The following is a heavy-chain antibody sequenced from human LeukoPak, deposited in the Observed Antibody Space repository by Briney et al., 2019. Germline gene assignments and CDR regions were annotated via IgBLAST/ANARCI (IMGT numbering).Heavy chain of an antibody. V-gene: IGHV4-39*01. CDR2: IYYSGST. CDR1: GGSISSSSYY. Sequence: SETLSLTCTVSGGSISSSSYYWGWIRQPPGKGLEWIGSIYYSGSTYYNPSLKSRVTISVDTSKNQFSLKLSSVTAADTAVYYCARQYYTGFFDYWGLGTLVTVSS. J-gene: IGHJ4*02. D-gene: IGHD3-3*01. CDR3: ARQYYTGFFDY.